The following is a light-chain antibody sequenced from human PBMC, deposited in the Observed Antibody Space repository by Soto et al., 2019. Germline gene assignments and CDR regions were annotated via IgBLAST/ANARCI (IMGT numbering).Light chain of an antibody. CDR2: AAS. Sequence: EILLTQSPGTLSLSPGERATLSCRASQSVSSNYLAWYQQKSGQAPRLLIYAASSRANGIPDRFSGSGSGADFTLTISGLEPEDFAVYYCQQYGSSQGWTFGQGTKVDIK. CDR3: QQYGSSQGWT. J-gene: IGKJ1*01. V-gene: IGKV3-20*01. CDR1: QSVSSNY.